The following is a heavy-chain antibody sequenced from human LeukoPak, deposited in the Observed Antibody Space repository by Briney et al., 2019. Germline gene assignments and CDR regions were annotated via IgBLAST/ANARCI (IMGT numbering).Heavy chain of an antibody. J-gene: IGHJ3*02. D-gene: IGHD2-21*02. CDR3: ARVTRDRAFDI. CDR2: ITSDGSST. Sequence: GGSLRLSCAATGFTFSNYWMHWVRQAPGKGLVWVSRITSDGSSTIYADSVKGRFTISRDNAKNTPSLQMSSLRGEDTAVYYCARVTRDRAFDIWGQGTMVTVSS. V-gene: IGHV3-74*01. CDR1: GFTFSNYW.